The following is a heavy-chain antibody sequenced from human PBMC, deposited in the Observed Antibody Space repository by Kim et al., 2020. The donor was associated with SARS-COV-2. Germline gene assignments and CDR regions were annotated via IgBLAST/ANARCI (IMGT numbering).Heavy chain of an antibody. CDR1: GFTFSSYS. CDR3: ARDMSRVRYGSGDDYAFDI. J-gene: IGHJ3*02. CDR2: ISSSSSTI. V-gene: IGHV3-48*04. Sequence: GGSLRLSCAASGFTFSSYSMNWVRQAPGKGLEWVSYISSSSSTIYYADSVKGRFTISRDNAKNSLYLQMNSLRAEDTAVYYCARDMSRVRYGSGDDYAFDIWGQGTMVTVSS. D-gene: IGHD3-10*01.